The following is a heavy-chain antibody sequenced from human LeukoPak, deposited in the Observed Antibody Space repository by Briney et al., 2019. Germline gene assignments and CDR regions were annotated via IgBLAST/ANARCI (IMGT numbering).Heavy chain of an antibody. CDR3: ARLYNWNDGFDY. J-gene: IGHJ4*02. V-gene: IGHV4-59*08. D-gene: IGHD1-1*01. CDR2: IYYSGST. Sequence: SETLSLTCTVSGGSISSYYWSWIRQPPGKGLEWIGYIYYSGSTNYNPPLKSRVTISVDTSKNQFSLKLSSVTAADTAVYYCARLYNWNDGFDYWGQGTLVTVSS. CDR1: GGSISSYY.